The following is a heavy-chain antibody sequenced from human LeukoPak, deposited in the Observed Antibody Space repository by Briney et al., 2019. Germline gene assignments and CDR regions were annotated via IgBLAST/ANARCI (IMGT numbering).Heavy chain of an antibody. Sequence: SETLSLTCTVSGGSISSHYWSWIRQPPGKGLEWIGYIYYSGSTNYNPSLKSRATISVDTSKNQFSLKLSSVTAADTAVYYCARARGYSGYDLGPFDYWGQGTLVTVSS. J-gene: IGHJ4*02. V-gene: IGHV4-59*11. CDR3: ARARGYSGYDLGPFDY. CDR2: IYYSGST. D-gene: IGHD5-12*01. CDR1: GGSISSHY.